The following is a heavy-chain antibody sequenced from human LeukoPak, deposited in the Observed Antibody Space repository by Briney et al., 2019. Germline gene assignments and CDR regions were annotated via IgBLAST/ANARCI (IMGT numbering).Heavy chain of an antibody. CDR3: ARAVLGGVVIHHDYYYMDV. J-gene: IGHJ6*03. CDR2: IRYDGSNK. CDR1: GFTFSSYG. D-gene: IGHD3-10*01. V-gene: IGHV3-30*02. Sequence: GGSLRLSCAASGFTFSSYGMHWVRQAPGKGLEWVAFIRYDGSNKYYADSVKGRFTISRDNSKNTLYLQMNSLRADDTAVYYCARAVLGGVVIHHDYYYMDVWGNGTTVTVSS.